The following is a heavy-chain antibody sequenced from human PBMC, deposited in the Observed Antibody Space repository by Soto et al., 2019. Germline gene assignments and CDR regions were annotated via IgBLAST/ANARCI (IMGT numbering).Heavy chain of an antibody. CDR1: GYTFTNFG. Sequence: QVQLVQSGAEVKKPGASVKVSCKTSGYTFTNFGLSWVRQAPGQGLEWMGWISAYNGNTNYAQNFQGRVTMTTDTSTSTVYMELRSLRSDDTAVYYCARWGTPIDFWGQGTLVTVSS. J-gene: IGHJ4*02. D-gene: IGHD3-16*01. CDR3: ARWGTPIDF. CDR2: ISAYNGNT. V-gene: IGHV1-18*01.